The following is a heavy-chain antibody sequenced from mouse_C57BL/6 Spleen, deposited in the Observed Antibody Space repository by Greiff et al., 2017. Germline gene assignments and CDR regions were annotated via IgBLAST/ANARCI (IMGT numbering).Heavy chain of an antibody. J-gene: IGHJ4*01. CDR2: IDPSDSET. CDR1: GYTFTSYW. CDR3: ARLYDGYYGYAMDY. D-gene: IGHD2-3*01. Sequence: QVQLQQPGAELVRPGSSVKLSCKASGYTFTSYWMHWVKQRPIQGLEWIGNIDPSDSETHYNQKFKDKATLTVDKSSSTAYLQLSSLTSEDSAVYYCARLYDGYYGYAMDYWGQGTSVTVSS. V-gene: IGHV1-52*01.